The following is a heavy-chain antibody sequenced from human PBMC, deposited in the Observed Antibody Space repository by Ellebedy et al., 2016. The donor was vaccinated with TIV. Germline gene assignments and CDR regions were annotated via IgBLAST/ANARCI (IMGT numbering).Heavy chain of an antibody. Sequence: GESLKISCAASGFAFSSYGMHWVRQAPGKGLEWVAVISYHGSPKYYADSVKGRFTVSSDNSKNTLYLQMSSLRPDDTAVYYCAKVPVRYCTTPPCFYFDYWGQGSLVTVSS. CDR3: AKVPVRYCTTPPCFYFDY. V-gene: IGHV3-30*18. J-gene: IGHJ4*02. D-gene: IGHD2-8*01. CDR2: ISYHGSPK. CDR1: GFAFSSYG.